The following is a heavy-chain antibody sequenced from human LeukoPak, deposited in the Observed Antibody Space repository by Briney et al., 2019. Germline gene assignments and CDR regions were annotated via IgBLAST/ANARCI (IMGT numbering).Heavy chain of an antibody. Sequence: ASVKVSCKASGYTFTGYYMHWVRQAPGQGLEWMGWINPNSGGTNYAQKFQGRVTMTRDTSISAAYMELSRLRSDDTAVYYCARVDLYYDRYYFDYWGQGTLVTVSS. J-gene: IGHJ4*02. V-gene: IGHV1-2*02. D-gene: IGHD3-16*01. CDR2: INPNSGGT. CDR3: ARVDLYYDRYYFDY. CDR1: GYTFTGYY.